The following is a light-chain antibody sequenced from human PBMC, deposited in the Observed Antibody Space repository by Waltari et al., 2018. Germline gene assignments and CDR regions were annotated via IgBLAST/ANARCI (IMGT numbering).Light chain of an antibody. Sequence: SYVLTQPPSMSVAPGQTATVTCGGDNIVAKSVHWYQKRAGQAPVLVIFDDTDRPSGIPERSSGSNSDNTATLTIKRVEAGDEADYFCQVWVQSDHRVVFGGGTRLTVL. V-gene: IGLV3-21*02. J-gene: IGLJ2*01. CDR3: QVWVQSDHRVV. CDR2: DDT. CDR1: NIVAKS.